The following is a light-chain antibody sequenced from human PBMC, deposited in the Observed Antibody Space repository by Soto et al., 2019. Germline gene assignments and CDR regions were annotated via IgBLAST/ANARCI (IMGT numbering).Light chain of an antibody. Sequence: EIVLTQSPGTLSLSPGERATLSCRASQSVNSSYLAWYQQKPGQAPRLLIYSASSRATGIPDRFSGSGSGTDFTLTISRLEPEDFQVYYCQRYGISPPECTFGQGTKLEIK. V-gene: IGKV3-20*01. CDR1: QSVNSSY. CDR3: QRYGISPPECT. J-gene: IGKJ2*02. CDR2: SAS.